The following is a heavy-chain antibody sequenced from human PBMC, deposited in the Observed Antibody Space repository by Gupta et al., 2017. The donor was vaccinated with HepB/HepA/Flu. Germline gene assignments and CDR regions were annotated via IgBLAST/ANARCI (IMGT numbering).Heavy chain of an antibody. V-gene: IGHV4-4*02. D-gene: IGHD2-2*01. J-gene: IGHJ4*02. Sequence: VQLQESGPGLVKPSGTLSLTCAVSGGSISSNNWWNWVRQPPGKGLEWIGEIYHSGSTNYNPSLKSRVTISVDKSKNQFSLKLSSVTAADTAVYYCARALLSSSTTLDYWGQGTLVTVSS. CDR1: GGSISSNNW. CDR3: ARALLSSSTTLDY. CDR2: IYHSGST.